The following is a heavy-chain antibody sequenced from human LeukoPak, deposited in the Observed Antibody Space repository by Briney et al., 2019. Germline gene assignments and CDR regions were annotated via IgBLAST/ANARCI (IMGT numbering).Heavy chain of an antibody. D-gene: IGHD2-15*01. V-gene: IGHV3-53*01. Sequence: GGSLRLSCAASGFTVSSNYMSWVRQAPGKGLEWVSVIYSGGSTYYADSAKGRFTISRDNSKNTLYLQMNSLRAEDTAVYYCASVSGGTEYYFDYWGQGTLVTVSS. J-gene: IGHJ4*02. CDR2: IYSGGST. CDR1: GFTVSSNY. CDR3: ASVSGGTEYYFDY.